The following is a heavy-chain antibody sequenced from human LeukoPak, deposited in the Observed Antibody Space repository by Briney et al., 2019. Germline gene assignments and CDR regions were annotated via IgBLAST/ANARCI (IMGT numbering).Heavy chain of an antibody. CDR1: GGSISSSSYY. J-gene: IGHJ4*02. Sequence: SETLSLTCTVSGGSISSSSYYWGWIRQPPGKGLEWIGSIYYSGSTYYNPSLKSRVTISVDTSKNQFSLKLSSVTAADTAVYYCARSLEQWRGPIDYWGQGTLVTLSS. D-gene: IGHD6-19*01. CDR2: IYYSGST. CDR3: ARSLEQWRGPIDY. V-gene: IGHV4-39*07.